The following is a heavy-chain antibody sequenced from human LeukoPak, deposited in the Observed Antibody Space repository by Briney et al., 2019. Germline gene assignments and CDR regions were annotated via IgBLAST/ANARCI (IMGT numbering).Heavy chain of an antibody. Sequence: GGSLRLSCAASGFTFSSYGMHWVRQAPGKGLEWVSAISGSGGSTYYADSVKGRFTISRDNSKNTLYLQMNSLRAEDTAVYYCAKEEAAAGTGPWGQGTLVTVSS. CDR3: AKEEAAAGTGP. CDR2: ISGSGGST. D-gene: IGHD6-13*01. J-gene: IGHJ5*02. CDR1: GFTFSSYG. V-gene: IGHV3-23*01.